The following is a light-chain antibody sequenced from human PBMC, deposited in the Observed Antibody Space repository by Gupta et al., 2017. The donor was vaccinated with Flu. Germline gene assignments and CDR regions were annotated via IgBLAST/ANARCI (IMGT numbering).Light chain of an antibody. CDR3: SSSSGSTTPWV. CDR2: GVS. Sequence: SSDIGAYNYVSWYQRHPGKAPKLLIYGVSSRPSGISNRFSGSKSDNTASLTISGVQPEDEAYYFCSSSSGSTTPWVFGGGTKLTVL. V-gene: IGLV2-14*01. J-gene: IGLJ3*02. CDR1: SSDIGAYNY.